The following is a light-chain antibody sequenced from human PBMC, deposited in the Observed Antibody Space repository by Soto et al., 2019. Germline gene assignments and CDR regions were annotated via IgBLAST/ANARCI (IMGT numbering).Light chain of an antibody. CDR1: SSNIGAGYD. J-gene: IGLJ1*01. CDR3: QSYDSSLSGYV. V-gene: IGLV1-40*01. CDR2: GNS. Sequence: QSVLTQPPSVSGAQGQRVTISCTGSSSNIGAGYDVHWYQQLPGTAPKLLIYGNSNRPSGVPDRLSGSKSGTSASLAITGLQAEDEADYYWQSYDSSLSGYVFGTGTKLTVL.